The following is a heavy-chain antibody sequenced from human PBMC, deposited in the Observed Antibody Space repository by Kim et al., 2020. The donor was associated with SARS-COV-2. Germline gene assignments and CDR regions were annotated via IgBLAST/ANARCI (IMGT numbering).Heavy chain of an antibody. CDR2: ISWNRDNK. CDR1: GFSFGEYG. V-gene: IGHV3-9*01. Sequence: GGSLRLSCAASGFSFGEYGIHWVRQAPGKGLEWVSGISWNRDNKVYADSVRGRFTISRDNAKYSLYLQMDSLRPEDTAFYYCVKTMIRGKGVFDYWGKGT. D-gene: IGHD3-10*01. CDR3: VKTMIRGKGVFDY. J-gene: IGHJ4*02.